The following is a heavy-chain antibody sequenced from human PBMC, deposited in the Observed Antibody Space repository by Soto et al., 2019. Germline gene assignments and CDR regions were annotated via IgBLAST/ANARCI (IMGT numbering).Heavy chain of an antibody. CDR1: GYSFTSYW. CDR3: ETRLGVAPVAFDI. D-gene: IGHD3-3*01. J-gene: IGHJ3*02. CDR2: IYPGDSDI. V-gene: IGHV5-51*01. Sequence: GESLKISCKGSGYSFTSYWIGWVRQMPGKGLEWMGIIYPGDSDIRYSPSFQGQVTISADKSISTAYLQWSSLKASDTAMYYCETRLGVAPVAFDIWGQGTMVTVSS.